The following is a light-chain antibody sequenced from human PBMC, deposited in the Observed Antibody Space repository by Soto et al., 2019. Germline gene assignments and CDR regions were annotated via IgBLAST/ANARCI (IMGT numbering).Light chain of an antibody. CDR1: QGIGDT. CDR2: DTS. J-gene: IGKJ4*01. V-gene: IGKV3-15*01. Sequence: EIVMTQSPATLSVSPGERATLSCRASQGIGDTLAWYQQKPGQTPRLLIYDTSTRATGVPARFSGSRSGAEFTLTITSLQSEDFGVYYCQRYNNLPLTFGGGTKVEVK. CDR3: QRYNNLPLT.